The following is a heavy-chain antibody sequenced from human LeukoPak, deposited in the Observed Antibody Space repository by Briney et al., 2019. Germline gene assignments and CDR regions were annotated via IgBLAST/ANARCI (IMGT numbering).Heavy chain of an antibody. J-gene: IGHJ4*02. CDR3: AIGYGDFDY. D-gene: IGHD4-17*01. V-gene: IGHV3-53*04. Sequence: GGSLSLSCAASGFTVGSNYMSWVRQAPGKGLEWVSVIYSGGSTYYADSVKGRFTISRNNSKNTLYLQMNSLRAEDTAVYYCAIGYGDFDYWGQGTLVTVSS. CDR2: IYSGGST. CDR1: GFTVGSNY.